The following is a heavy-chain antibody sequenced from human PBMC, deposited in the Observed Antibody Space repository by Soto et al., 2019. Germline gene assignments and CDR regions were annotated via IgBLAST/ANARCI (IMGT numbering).Heavy chain of an antibody. Sequence: QVQLVESGGGVVQPGRSLRLSCAASGFTFSSYGMQWVRQAPGKGLEWVAVISYDGSNKYYADSVKGRFTISRDNSKNTLYLQTNSLRAEDTAVYYCAKEGYSNYFFYYYGMDVWGQGTTVTVSS. V-gene: IGHV3-30*18. CDR3: AKEGYSNYFFYYYGMDV. CDR2: ISYDGSNK. D-gene: IGHD4-4*01. J-gene: IGHJ6*02. CDR1: GFTFSSYG.